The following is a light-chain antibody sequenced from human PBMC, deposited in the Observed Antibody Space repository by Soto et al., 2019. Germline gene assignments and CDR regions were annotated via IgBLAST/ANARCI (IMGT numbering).Light chain of an antibody. CDR2: DVS. CDR1: SSDVGGYNY. Sequence: QSALTQPRSVSGSPGQSVTISCTVTSSDVGGYNYVSWYQQHPGKAPKLMLHDVSKRPSGVPDRFSGSKSGNTASLTISGLQAEDEADYYCCSYAGSYVEVFGTGTKGTVL. J-gene: IGLJ1*01. CDR3: CSYAGSYVEV. V-gene: IGLV2-11*01.